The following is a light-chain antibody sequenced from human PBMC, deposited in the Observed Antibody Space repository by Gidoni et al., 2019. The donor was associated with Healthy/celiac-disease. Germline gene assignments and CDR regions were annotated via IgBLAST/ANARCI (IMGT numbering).Light chain of an antibody. J-gene: IGKJ5*01. V-gene: IGKV3-11*01. Sequence: EIVLTQSPATLSLSPGERATLSCRASQIVSSYLAWYQQKPGQAPRLLIYDASNRATGIPARFSGSGSGTDFTLTISSLDPEDFAVYYCQQRSNFGQGTRLEIK. CDR3: QQRSN. CDR1: QIVSSY. CDR2: DAS.